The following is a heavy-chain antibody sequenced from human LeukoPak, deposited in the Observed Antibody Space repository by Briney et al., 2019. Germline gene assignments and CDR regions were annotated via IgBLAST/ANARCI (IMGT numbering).Heavy chain of an antibody. J-gene: IGHJ6*02. Sequence: GGSLRLSCAASGFTFSSYAMYWVRQAPGKGLEWLAGITSDGNKKFHSDSVKGRFTISRDNFRNTLYLQMNSLRLEDTAVYYCARGNSVNRYFYALDVWGQGTTVTVSS. CDR2: ITSDGNKK. D-gene: IGHD4-23*01. CDR3: ARGNSVNRYFYALDV. V-gene: IGHV3-30-3*01. CDR1: GFTFSSYA.